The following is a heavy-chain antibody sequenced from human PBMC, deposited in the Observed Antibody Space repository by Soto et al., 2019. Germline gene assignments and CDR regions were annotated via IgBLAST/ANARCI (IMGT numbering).Heavy chain of an antibody. V-gene: IGHV1-8*01. Sequence: QVQLVQSGAEVKKPGASVKVSRKASGYTFTRYDINWVLQATGQGLEWMGWMNPNRGNTGYAQKFQGRVTMTRNTSISTAYMELSSLRSEDTAVYYCASRSCSWYDYWGQGTLVTVSS. CDR2: MNPNRGNT. J-gene: IGHJ4*02. D-gene: IGHD6-13*01. CDR1: GYTFTRYD. CDR3: ASRSCSWYDY.